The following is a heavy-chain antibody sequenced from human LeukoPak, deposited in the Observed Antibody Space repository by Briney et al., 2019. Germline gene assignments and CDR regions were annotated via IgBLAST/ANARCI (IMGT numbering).Heavy chain of an antibody. J-gene: IGHJ4*02. Sequence: SETLSLPCAVYGGSFSGYYWSWIRQPPGKGLEWIGEINHSGSTNYNPSLKRRVTISVDTSKNQFSLKLSSVTAADTAVYYCARDSGGRGTPKSEWLRIFDYWGQGTLVTVSS. D-gene: IGHD5-12*01. CDR3: ARDSGGRGTPKSEWLRIFDY. CDR2: INHSGST. V-gene: IGHV4-34*01. CDR1: GGSFSGYY.